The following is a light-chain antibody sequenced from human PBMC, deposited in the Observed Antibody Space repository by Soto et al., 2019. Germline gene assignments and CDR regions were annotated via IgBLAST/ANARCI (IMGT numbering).Light chain of an antibody. J-gene: IGKJ1*01. Sequence: EVVMTQSPGTLSLSPGESATLSCRASQSVSSSYLAWYQQKPGQAPRLLIYGASSRATGVPDRLSGSGSGTDFTLTISSLEPEDFAVYYCQQYVNSPVTFGQGTKVDIK. CDR3: QQYVNSPVT. V-gene: IGKV3-20*01. CDR2: GAS. CDR1: QSVSSSY.